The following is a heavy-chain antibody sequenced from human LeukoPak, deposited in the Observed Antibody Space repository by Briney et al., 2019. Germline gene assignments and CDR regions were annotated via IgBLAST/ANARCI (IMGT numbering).Heavy chain of an antibody. CDR1: GFTFSSYS. CDR3: ARDVADYYGSGSFR. CDR2: ISSSSSTI. D-gene: IGHD3-10*01. J-gene: IGHJ4*02. Sequence: GGSLRLSCAASGFTFSSYSMNWVRQAPGKGLEWVSYISSSSSTIYYADSVKGRFTISRDNAKNSLYLQMNSLRAEDTAVYYCARDVADYYGSGSFRWGQGTLVTVSS. V-gene: IGHV3-48*01.